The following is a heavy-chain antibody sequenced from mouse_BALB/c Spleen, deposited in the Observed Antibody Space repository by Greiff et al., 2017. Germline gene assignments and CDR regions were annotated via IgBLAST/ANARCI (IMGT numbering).Heavy chain of an antibody. CDR2: IRLKSNNYAT. CDR1: GFTFSNYW. D-gene: IGHD4-1*01. CDR3: TRRGTGWFAY. V-gene: IGHV6-6*02. Sequence: EVQLQESGGGLVQPGGSMKLSCVASGFTFSNYWMNWVRQSPEKGLEWVAEIRLKSNNYATHYAESVKGRFTISRDDSKSSVYLQMNNLRAEDTGIYYCTRRGTGWFAYWGQGTLVTVSA. J-gene: IGHJ3*01.